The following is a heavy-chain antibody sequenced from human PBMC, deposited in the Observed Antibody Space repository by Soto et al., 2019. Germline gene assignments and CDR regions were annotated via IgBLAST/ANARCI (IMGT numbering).Heavy chain of an antibody. CDR2: AKQDGSAK. Sequence: EVQLVESGGGLAQPGGSLRLSCAAAGFTFSTYHMSWVRQAPGKGLEWVASAKQDGSAKDYVDSVKGRFTISRDNAKNSVYLQMNSLRAEDTAVYYCARWRGRQSEVDCWGQGTLVTVSS. V-gene: IGHV3-7*01. CDR1: GFTFSTYH. D-gene: IGHD3-3*01. CDR3: ARWRGRQSEVDC. J-gene: IGHJ4*02.